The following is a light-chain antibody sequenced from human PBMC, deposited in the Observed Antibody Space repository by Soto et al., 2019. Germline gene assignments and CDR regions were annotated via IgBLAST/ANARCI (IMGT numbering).Light chain of an antibody. CDR1: SSDVGGYDY. Sequence: QSALTQPASVSGSPGQSITISCTGTSSDVGGYDYVSWYQQHPGKAPKLMIYDVSNRPSGISNRFSASKSGNTASLTISGLQXEDEADYYCSSYTSSSTLRVFGTGTKV. V-gene: IGLV2-14*01. J-gene: IGLJ1*01. CDR2: DVS. CDR3: SSYTSSSTLRV.